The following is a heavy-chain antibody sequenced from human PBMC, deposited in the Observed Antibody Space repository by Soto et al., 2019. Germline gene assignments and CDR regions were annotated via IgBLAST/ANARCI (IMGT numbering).Heavy chain of an antibody. Sequence: QVQLVESGGGVVQPGRSLRLSCAASGFTFSSYGMHWVRQAPGKGLEWVALIWYDGSNKDYADSVKGRFTISRDNSKNTXNLQMNSLRAEDTAVYYCASDYYDSSAYPGRYYFAYWGQGTLATVSS. D-gene: IGHD3-22*01. V-gene: IGHV3-33*01. CDR2: IWYDGSNK. CDR3: ASDYYDSSAYPGRYYFAY. CDR1: GFTFSSYG. J-gene: IGHJ4*02.